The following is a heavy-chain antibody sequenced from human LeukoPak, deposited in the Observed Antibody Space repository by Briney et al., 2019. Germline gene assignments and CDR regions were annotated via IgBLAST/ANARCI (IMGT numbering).Heavy chain of an antibody. D-gene: IGHD6-25*01. CDR1: GFTFSSYA. Sequence: GRSLRLSCAASGFTFSSYAMHWVRQAPGKGLEWVAVISYDGSNKYYADSVKGRFTISRDNSKNTLYLQMNSLRAEDTAVYYCARGGGSETGKDAFDIWGQGTMATVSS. J-gene: IGHJ3*02. CDR2: ISYDGSNK. CDR3: ARGGGSETGKDAFDI. V-gene: IGHV3-30-3*01.